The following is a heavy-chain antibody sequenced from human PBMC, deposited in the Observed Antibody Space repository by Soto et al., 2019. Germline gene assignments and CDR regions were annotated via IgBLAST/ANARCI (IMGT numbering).Heavy chain of an antibody. CDR3: ATFMIVDDAFDI. CDR1: GFTFSSYG. D-gene: IGHD3-22*01. Sequence: QVQLVESGGGVLQPGRSLRLSCAASGFTFSSYGMHWVRQAPGKGLEWVAVIWYDGSNKYYADSVKGRFTISRDNSKNTLYLQMNSLRAEDTAVYYCATFMIVDDAFDIWGQGTMVTVSS. CDR2: IWYDGSNK. V-gene: IGHV3-33*01. J-gene: IGHJ3*02.